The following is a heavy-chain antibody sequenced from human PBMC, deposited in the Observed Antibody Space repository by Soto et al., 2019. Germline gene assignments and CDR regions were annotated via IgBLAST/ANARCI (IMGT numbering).Heavy chain of an antibody. CDR3: ARVDLVTTSYYSMDV. CDR1: GGSISRGGYY. D-gene: IGHD4-17*01. CDR2: IHYSGST. Sequence: PSETLSLTCSVSGGSISRGGYYWSWIRQHPGKGLEWIGYIHYSGSTYYNPSLKSRVTLSVDTSQNQFSLKLSSVTAADTAVYFCARVDLVTTSYYSMDVWGQGTTVTVSS. J-gene: IGHJ6*02. V-gene: IGHV4-31*03.